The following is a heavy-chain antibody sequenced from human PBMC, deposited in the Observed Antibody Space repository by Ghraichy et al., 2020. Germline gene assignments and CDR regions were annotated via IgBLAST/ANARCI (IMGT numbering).Heavy chain of an antibody. CDR1: GFTFSSYD. Sequence: GALNISCAASGFTFSSYDMHWVRQAPGEGLEWVTTISDSGGRTYYADSVKGRFTISRDNSKNTLYLQMNSLRAEDTAVYYCAKDLHYGLGSYYGNWGQGILVTVSS. CDR3: AKDLHYGLGSYYGN. V-gene: IGHV3-23*01. CDR2: ISDSGGRT. D-gene: IGHD3-10*01. J-gene: IGHJ4*02.